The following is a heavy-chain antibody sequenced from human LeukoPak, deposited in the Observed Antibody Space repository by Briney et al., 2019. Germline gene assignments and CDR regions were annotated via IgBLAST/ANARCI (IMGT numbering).Heavy chain of an antibody. CDR1: GFTFSSYG. J-gene: IGHJ6*02. CDR3: AKDDYYYYYGMDV. CDR2: IRYDGSNK. Sequence: GGSLRLSCAASGFTFSSYGMHWVRQAPGKGLEWVAFIRYDGSNKYYADSVKGRFTISRDNSKNTLYLQMNSLRAEDTAVYYCAKDDYYYYYGMDVWGQGTTVTVSS. V-gene: IGHV3-30*02.